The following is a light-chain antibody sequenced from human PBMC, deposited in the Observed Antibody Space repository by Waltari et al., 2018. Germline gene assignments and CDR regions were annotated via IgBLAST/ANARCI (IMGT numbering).Light chain of an antibody. V-gene: IGKV3-20*01. CDR1: QSVSRT. CDR3: QKYGRLPAT. Sequence: DIVLTQSPGTLSLSPGERATLSCRASQSVSRTLAWYQQKPGQAPRLLIYDASTRATGIADRFSGSGSGTDFSLTISRLEPEDFAVYYCQKYGRLPATFGQGTKVEIK. J-gene: IGKJ1*01. CDR2: DAS.